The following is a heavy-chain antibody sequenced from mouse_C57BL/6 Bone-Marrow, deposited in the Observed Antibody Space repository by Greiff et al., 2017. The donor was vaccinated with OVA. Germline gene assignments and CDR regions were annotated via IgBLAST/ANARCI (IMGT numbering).Heavy chain of an antibody. CDR1: GYTFTSYW. Sequence: VQLQQSGAELVKPGASVKLSCKASGYTFTSYWMQWVKQRPGQGLEWIGEIDPSDSYTNYNQKFKGKATLTVDTSSSTAYMQLSSLTSEDSAVYYCVYYGSSSFDYWGQGTTLTVSS. J-gene: IGHJ2*01. CDR2: IDPSDSYT. V-gene: IGHV1-50*01. D-gene: IGHD1-1*01. CDR3: VYYGSSSFDY.